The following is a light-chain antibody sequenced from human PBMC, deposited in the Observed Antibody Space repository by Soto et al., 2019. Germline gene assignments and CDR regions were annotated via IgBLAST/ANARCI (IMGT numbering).Light chain of an antibody. V-gene: IGKV1-39*01. Sequence: IQITHSPSSLCESXADGVTIPXXASHYISIYLNWYQQKPGKAPKLLIHAASSLQTGVPSRFSGSGSETDFTLTISTLQPEDFATYYCQQSYTIPLTFGQGTRLEIK. J-gene: IGKJ5*01. CDR1: HYISIY. CDR2: AAS. CDR3: QQSYTIPLT.